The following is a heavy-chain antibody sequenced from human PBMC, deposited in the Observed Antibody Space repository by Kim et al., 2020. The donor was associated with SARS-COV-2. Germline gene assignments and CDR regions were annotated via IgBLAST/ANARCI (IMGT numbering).Heavy chain of an antibody. CDR3: ARDLGNRLLSDAGAFDI. Sequence: ASVKVSCKASGYTFTSYGISWVRQAPGQGLEWMGWISVYNGNTNYAQNLQGRVTMTTDTSTSTAYMELRSLRSDDTAVYYCARDLGNRLLSDAGAFDIWGQGTMVTVSS. V-gene: IGHV1-18*01. CDR2: ISVYNGNT. D-gene: IGHD3-10*01. J-gene: IGHJ3*02. CDR1: GYTFTSYG.